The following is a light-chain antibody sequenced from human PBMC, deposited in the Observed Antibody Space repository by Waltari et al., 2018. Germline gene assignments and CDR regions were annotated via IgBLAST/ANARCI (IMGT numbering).Light chain of an antibody. CDR1: QDISNS. CDR3: QQYYDSPMT. Sequence: DIQMTQSPSSLSASVGDRVTITCRASQDISNSLAWYQQTPGKAPKFLLYAASRLASGGPSRFSGSGSGTHYTLTISSLQPEDFATYYCQQYYDSPMTFGQGTRLEIK. V-gene: IGKV1-NL1*01. J-gene: IGKJ5*01. CDR2: AAS.